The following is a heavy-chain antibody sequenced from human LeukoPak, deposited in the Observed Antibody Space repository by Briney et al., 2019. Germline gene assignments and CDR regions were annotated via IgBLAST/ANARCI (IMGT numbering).Heavy chain of an antibody. D-gene: IGHD5-18*01. Sequence: SETLSLTCTVSSGSISSSSYYWGWIRQPPGRGLEWIGSIYYSGSTYYNSSLKSRVTISVDTSKNQFSLKLSSVTAADTAVYCCARTFGYSYGYLDYWGQGTLVTVSS. CDR1: SGSISSSSYY. CDR3: ARTFGYSYGYLDY. J-gene: IGHJ4*02. CDR2: IYYSGST. V-gene: IGHV4-39*01.